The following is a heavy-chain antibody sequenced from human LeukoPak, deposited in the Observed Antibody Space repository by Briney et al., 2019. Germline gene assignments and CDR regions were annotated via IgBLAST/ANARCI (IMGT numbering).Heavy chain of an antibody. CDR1: GHSISSGPYL. D-gene: IGHD7-27*01. V-gene: IGHV4-30-2*06. J-gene: IGHJ4*02. CDR3: ARLSRTGDGDDY. CDR2: IWPSGST. Sequence: SQTLSLTCSVSGHSISSGPYLWSWIRQSPGQGLEWIGYIWPSGSTNYNPSLKSRVTISVDTSKNQFSLKLSSVTAADTAVYYCARLSRTGDGDDYWGQGTLVTVSS.